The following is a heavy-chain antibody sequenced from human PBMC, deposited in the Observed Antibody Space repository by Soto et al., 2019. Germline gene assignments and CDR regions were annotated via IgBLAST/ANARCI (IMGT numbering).Heavy chain of an antibody. V-gene: IGHV4-30-4*01. CDR1: GGSISSGDYY. CDR3: ARDLVGYSSGWLGRYFDL. CDR2: IYYSGST. D-gene: IGHD6-19*01. J-gene: IGHJ2*01. Sequence: QVQLQESGPGLVKPSQTLSLTCTVSGGSISSGDYYWSWIRQPPGKGLEWIGYIYYSGSTYYNPSLKSRVTISVDTSKNQFYLKLSSVTAADTAVYYCARDLVGYSSGWLGRYFDLWGRGTLVTVSS.